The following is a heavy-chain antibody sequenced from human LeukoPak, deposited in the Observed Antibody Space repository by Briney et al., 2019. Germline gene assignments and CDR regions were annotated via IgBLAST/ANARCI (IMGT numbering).Heavy chain of an antibody. CDR2: IYPGDSDT. J-gene: IGHJ3*02. D-gene: IGHD3-22*01. CDR3: ASPGNYYYDSSGYWDDAFDI. CDR1: GYSFTSYW. V-gene: IGHV5-51*01. Sequence: GESLKTSCKASGYSFTSYWIGWVRQMPGKGLEWMGIIYPGDSDTRYSPSFQGQVTISADKSISTAYLQWSSLKASDTAMYYCASPGNYYYDSSGYWDDAFDIWGQGTMVTVSS.